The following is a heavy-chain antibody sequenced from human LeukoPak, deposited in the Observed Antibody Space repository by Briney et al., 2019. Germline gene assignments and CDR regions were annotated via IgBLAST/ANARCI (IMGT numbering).Heavy chain of an antibody. J-gene: IGHJ4*02. D-gene: IGHD2/OR15-2a*01. CDR3: VREGEGPLSKDFDY. CDR2: IYPHSSFT. Sequence: ASMKVSCKSSGFTFTDHYIHWVRQGPGQGLEWVGYIYPHSSFTNSPHAFHGRVTMTMDTAISTTYMELNRLTSDDEAVAFCVREGEGPLSKDFDYWGQGTLVTVSS. V-gene: IGHV1-2*02. CDR1: GFTFTDHY.